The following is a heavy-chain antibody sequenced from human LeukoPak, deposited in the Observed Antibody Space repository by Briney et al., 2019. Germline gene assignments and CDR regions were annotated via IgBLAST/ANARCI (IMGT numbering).Heavy chain of an antibody. V-gene: IGHV4-59*01. CDR3: IAVDRGMTTTC. CDR2: SYSGST. J-gene: IGHJ4*02. CDR1: GVSISNNY. Sequence: PSETLSLTCIVSGVSISNNYWSWIRQPPGKGLEWIGYSYSGSTNYNPSLKSRVTISLDTSKNQFSLNLRSVTAADTAVYYCIAVDRGMTTTCWGQGTLVTASS. D-gene: IGHD5-18*01.